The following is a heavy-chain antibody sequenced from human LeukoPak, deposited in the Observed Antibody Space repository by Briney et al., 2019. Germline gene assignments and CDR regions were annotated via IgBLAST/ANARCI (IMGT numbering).Heavy chain of an antibody. CDR3: AKGGIYGDYFDY. J-gene: IGHJ4*02. CDR1: GFTFSSYG. V-gene: IGHV3-30*18. Sequence: GRSLRLSCAAFGFTFSSYGMHWVRQAPGKGLEWVAVISFDGSNKYYAYSVKGRFTISRDNSKNTLYLHMNSLRAEDTAVYYCAKGGIYGDYFDYWGQGTLVTVSS. CDR2: ISFDGSNK. D-gene: IGHD4-17*01.